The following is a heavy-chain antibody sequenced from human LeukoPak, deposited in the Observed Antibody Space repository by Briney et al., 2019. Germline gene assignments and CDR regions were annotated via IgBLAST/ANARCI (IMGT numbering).Heavy chain of an antibody. Sequence: SVKVSCKASGGTFSSYAISWVRQAPGQGLEWMGGIIPILGTANYAQKFQGRVTITADKSTSTAYMELSSLRSEDTAVYYCASVVAVAGSPGSWFDPWGQGTLVTVSS. J-gene: IGHJ5*02. CDR3: ASVVAVAGSPGSWFDP. CDR1: GGTFSSYA. CDR2: IIPILGTA. V-gene: IGHV1-69*10. D-gene: IGHD6-19*01.